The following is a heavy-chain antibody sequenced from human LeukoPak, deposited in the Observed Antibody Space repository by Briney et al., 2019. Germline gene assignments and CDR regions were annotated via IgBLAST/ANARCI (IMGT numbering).Heavy chain of an antibody. Sequence: GGSLRLSCAASGFTSSDHYMDWVRQAPGKGLEWVGRTRNKANSYTTEYAASVKGRFTISRDDSKNSLYLQMNSLKTEDTAVYYCARGDYYGSGSYPLDYWGQGTLVTVSS. CDR1: GFTSSDHY. J-gene: IGHJ4*02. V-gene: IGHV3-72*01. CDR2: TRNKANSYTT. D-gene: IGHD3-10*01. CDR3: ARGDYYGSGSYPLDY.